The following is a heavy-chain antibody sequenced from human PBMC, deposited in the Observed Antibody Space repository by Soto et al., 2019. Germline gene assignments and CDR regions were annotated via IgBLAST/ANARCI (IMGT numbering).Heavy chain of an antibody. CDR3: ASGLIRHSATWYDF. J-gene: IGHJ5*01. D-gene: IGHD2-2*03. Sequence: GGSLRLSCAASGFTFSQYWMHWVRQVPGKGLVWVSRINSDGSNTNYADSVKGRFTLSRDNAKNTLYLQMSSLRAEDTSVYYCASGLIRHSATWYDFWGQGTPVTVSS. V-gene: IGHV3-74*01. CDR2: INSDGSNT. CDR1: GFTFSQYW.